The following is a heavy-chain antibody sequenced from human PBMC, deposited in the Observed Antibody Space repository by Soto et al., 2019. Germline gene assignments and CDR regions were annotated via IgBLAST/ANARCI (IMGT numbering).Heavy chain of an antibody. V-gene: IGHV1-69*02. D-gene: IGHD5-12*01. CDR1: GGTFSSYT. CDR3: ARGAGHSGYVPLDY. Sequence: SVKVSCKASGGTFSSYTISWVRQAPGQGLEWMGRIIPILGIANYAQKFQGRVTITADKSTSTAYMELSSLRFEDTAVYYCARGAGHSGYVPLDYWGQGTLVTVSS. J-gene: IGHJ4*02. CDR2: IIPILGIA.